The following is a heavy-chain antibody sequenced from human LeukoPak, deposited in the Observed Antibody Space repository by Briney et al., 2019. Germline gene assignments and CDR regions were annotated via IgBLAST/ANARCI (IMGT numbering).Heavy chain of an antibody. D-gene: IGHD2-2*01. CDR1: GYSFTSYW. J-gene: IGHJ5*02. Sequence: GESLKISCKGSGYSFTSYWIGWVRQMPGKGLEWMGIIYPGDSDTRYSPSFQGQVTISADKSISTAYPQWSSLKASDTAMYYCARHREMPYCSSTSCPNWFDPWGQGTLVTVSS. V-gene: IGHV5-51*01. CDR2: IYPGDSDT. CDR3: ARHREMPYCSSTSCPNWFDP.